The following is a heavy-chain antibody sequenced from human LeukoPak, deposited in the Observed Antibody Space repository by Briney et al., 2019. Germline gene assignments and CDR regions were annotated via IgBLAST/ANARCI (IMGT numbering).Heavy chain of an antibody. D-gene: IGHD3-9*01. Sequence: GGSLRLSCAASGFTFSSYEMNWVRQAPGKGLEGVSYISSSGSTIYSADSVKARFTISRDNAKNSLYLQMNSLRAEDTAVYYCARDDILTGPWGYWGQGTPVTVSS. CDR3: ARDDILTGPWGY. V-gene: IGHV3-48*03. CDR1: GFTFSSYE. J-gene: IGHJ4*02. CDR2: ISSSGSTI.